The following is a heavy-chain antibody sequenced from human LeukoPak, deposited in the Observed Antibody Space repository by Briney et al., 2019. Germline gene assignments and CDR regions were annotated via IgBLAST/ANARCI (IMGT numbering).Heavy chain of an antibody. J-gene: IGHJ5*02. Sequence: ASVKVSCKASGYTFIGNYMHWLRQAPGQGLEWMGWINPKSGGRNYARKFQGRVTMTWDTSITTANMELNRLETDDMGMYYCARGYEYGWFDPWGQGTLVIVSS. CDR3: ARGYEYGWFDP. CDR1: GYTFIGNY. D-gene: IGHD4/OR15-4a*01. V-gene: IGHV1-2*02. CDR2: INPKSGGR.